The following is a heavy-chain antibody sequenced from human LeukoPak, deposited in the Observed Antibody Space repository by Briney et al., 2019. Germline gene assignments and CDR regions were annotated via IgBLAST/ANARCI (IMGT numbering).Heavy chain of an antibody. CDR3: ATVRGDYSFDY. CDR1: GFTVSNNY. J-gene: IGHJ4*02. V-gene: IGHV3-66*01. D-gene: IGHD4-17*01. CDR2: IYSGYST. Sequence: GGSLRLSCAASGFTVSNNYMSWVRQAPGQGLEWVSVIYSGYSTYYADSVKGRFTISRDNSKNTLYLQMNSLRAEDTAVYYCATVRGDYSFDYWGQGTLVTVSS.